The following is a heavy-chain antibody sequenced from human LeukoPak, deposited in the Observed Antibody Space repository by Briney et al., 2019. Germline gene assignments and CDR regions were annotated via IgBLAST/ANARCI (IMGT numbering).Heavy chain of an antibody. V-gene: IGHV1-69*05. D-gene: IGHD2-2*01. CDR1: GGTFSSYA. J-gene: IGHJ5*02. CDR3: ARAYIVVVPAAIEPVYIWFDP. CDR2: IIPIFGTA. Sequence: SVKVSCKASGGTFSSYAISWVRQAPGQGLEWMGGIIPIFGTANHAQKFQGRVTITTDESTSTAYMELSSLRSEDTAVYYCARAYIVVVPAAIEPVYIWFDPWGQGTLVTVSS.